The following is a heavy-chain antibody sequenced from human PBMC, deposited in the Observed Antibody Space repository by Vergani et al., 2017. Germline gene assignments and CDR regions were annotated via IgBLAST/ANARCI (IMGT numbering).Heavy chain of an antibody. J-gene: IGHJ4*02. CDR2: IWYDGSNK. CDR3: ARQGLRWRSFDN. CDR1: GFTFSSYG. D-gene: IGHD4-23*01. V-gene: IGHV3-33*01. Sequence: QVQLVESGGGVVQPGRSLRLSCAASGFTFSSYGMHWVRQVPGQGLEWVAVIWYDGSNKYYADSVKGRFTISRDNAQNSLYLQMNSLSAEDTAVYYCARQGLRWRSFDNGGQGTLVTVSS.